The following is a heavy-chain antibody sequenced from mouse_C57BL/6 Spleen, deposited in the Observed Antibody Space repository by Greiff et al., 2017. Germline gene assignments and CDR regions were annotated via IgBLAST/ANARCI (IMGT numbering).Heavy chain of an antibody. CDR1: GYTFTSYG. V-gene: IGHV1-81*01. D-gene: IGHD2-4*01. CDR3: ARSTMNPDFDY. J-gene: IGHJ2*01. Sequence: QVQLQQSGAELARPGASVKLSCKASGYTFTSYGISWVKQRTGQGLEWIGEIYPRSGNTYYNEKFKGKATLTADKSSSTAYMDLLSLTSTESAVDFCARSTMNPDFDYWGQGTTLTVSA. CDR2: IYPRSGNT.